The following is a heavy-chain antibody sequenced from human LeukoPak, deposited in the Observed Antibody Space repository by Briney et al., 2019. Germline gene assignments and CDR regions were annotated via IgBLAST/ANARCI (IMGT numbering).Heavy chain of an antibody. J-gene: IGHJ4*02. CDR3: AKIRPPGQWQYYLDY. D-gene: IGHD6-19*01. CDR1: GFTFSSYE. CDR2: ISSSSSYI. V-gene: IGHV3-21*04. Sequence: PGGSLRLSCAASGFTFSSYEMNWVRQAPGKGLEWVSSISSSSSYIYYADSVKGRFTISRDNAKNSLYLQMNSLRAEDTAIYYCAKIRPPGQWQYYLDYWGQGTLVTVSS.